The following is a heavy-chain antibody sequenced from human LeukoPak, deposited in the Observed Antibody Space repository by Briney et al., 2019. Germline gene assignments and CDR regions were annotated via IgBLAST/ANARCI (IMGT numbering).Heavy chain of an antibody. Sequence: LSLTCTVSGGSISSYYWSWIRQPPGKGLEWVSGISWNSGSIGYADSVKGRFTISRDNAKNSLYLQMNSLRAEDTALYYCAKATGDGYSYGYGDYWGQGTLVTVSS. J-gene: IGHJ4*02. CDR2: ISWNSGSI. CDR3: AKATGDGYSYGYGDY. D-gene: IGHD5-18*01. CDR1: GGSISSYY. V-gene: IGHV3-9*01.